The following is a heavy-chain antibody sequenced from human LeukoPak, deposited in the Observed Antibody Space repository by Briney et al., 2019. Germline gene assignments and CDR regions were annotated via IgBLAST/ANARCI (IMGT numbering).Heavy chain of an antibody. CDR1: GGSFSGYY. CDR2: INHSGST. V-gene: IGHV4-34*01. J-gene: IGHJ4*02. CDR3: ARAGPYDSSGYYFDY. D-gene: IGHD3-22*01. Sequence: SETLPLTCAVYGGSFSGYYWSWIRQPPGKGLEWIGEINHSGSTNYNPSLKSRVTISVDTSKNQFSLKLSSVTAADTAVYYCARAGPYDSSGYYFDYWGQGTLVTVSS.